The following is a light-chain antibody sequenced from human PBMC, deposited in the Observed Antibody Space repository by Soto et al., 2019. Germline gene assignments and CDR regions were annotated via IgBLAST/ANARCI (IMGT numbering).Light chain of an antibody. CDR3: QQRSSYPIT. CDR1: QDIRNY. CDR2: DAS. J-gene: IGKJ5*01. V-gene: IGKV1-9*01. Sequence: DIPLTQSPSFLSASVGDIVTITCRASQDIRNYLAWYQQKPGKAPKLMIYDASTLQSGVPSRFSGSGSGTEFTLTISSLQPEDVATYYCQQRSSYPITFGQGTRLEIK.